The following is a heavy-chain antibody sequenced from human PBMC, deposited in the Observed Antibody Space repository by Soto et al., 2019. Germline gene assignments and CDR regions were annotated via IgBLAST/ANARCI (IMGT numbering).Heavy chain of an antibody. CDR3: ARMVSIAAAGTRWFDP. D-gene: IGHD6-13*01. CDR2: IYYSGST. V-gene: IGHV4-59*01. J-gene: IGHJ5*02. Sequence: SLTCTVSGGSISSYYWSWIRQPPGKGLEWIGYIYYSGSTNYNPSLKSRVTISVDTSKNQFSLKLSSVTAADTAVYYCARMVSIAAAGTRWFDPWGQGTLVTVSS. CDR1: GGSISSYY.